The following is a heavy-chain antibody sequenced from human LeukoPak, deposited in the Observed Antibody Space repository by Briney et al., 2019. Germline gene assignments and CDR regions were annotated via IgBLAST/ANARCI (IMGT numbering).Heavy chain of an antibody. V-gene: IGHV3-30*02. CDR2: IRYDATGQ. CDR1: GFRFSDYG. CDR3: ARGNSNGFDI. Sequence: GGSLRLSCAASGFRFSDYGMDWVRQAPGKGREWVSFIRYDATGQYYADSVKGRFTISRDNSKSTLYLHVNNVRPDDTAVYYCARGNSNGFDIWGQGTMVTVSS. J-gene: IGHJ3*02. D-gene: IGHD1-7*01.